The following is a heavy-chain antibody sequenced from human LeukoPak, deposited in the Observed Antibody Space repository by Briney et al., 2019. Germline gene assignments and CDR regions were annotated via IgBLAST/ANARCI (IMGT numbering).Heavy chain of an antibody. CDR2: IYTSGST. Sequence: SQTLSLTCTVSGGSISSGSYYWSWIRQPAGKGLEWIGRIYTSGSTNYNPSLKSRVTISVDTSKNQFSLKLSSVTAADTAVYYCARHRDYYDSSGYYNPHAFDIWGQGTMVTVSS. J-gene: IGHJ3*02. CDR3: ARHRDYYDSSGYYNPHAFDI. CDR1: GGSISSGSYY. V-gene: IGHV4-61*02. D-gene: IGHD3-22*01.